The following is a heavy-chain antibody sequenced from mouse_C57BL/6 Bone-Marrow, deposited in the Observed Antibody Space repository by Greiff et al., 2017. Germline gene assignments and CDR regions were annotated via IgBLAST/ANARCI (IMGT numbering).Heavy chain of an antibody. V-gene: IGHV1-22*01. CDR3: ANDLLWLRRYYYAMDY. D-gene: IGHD2-2*01. Sequence: EVQLQESGPELVKPGASVKMSCKASGYTFTDYNMHWVKQSNGKSLEWIGYINPNNGGTSYNQKFKGKATLTVNKSSSTAYMELRSLTSEDSAVYYCANDLLWLRRYYYAMDYWGQGTSVTVSS. CDR1: GYTFTDYN. CDR2: INPNNGGT. J-gene: IGHJ4*01.